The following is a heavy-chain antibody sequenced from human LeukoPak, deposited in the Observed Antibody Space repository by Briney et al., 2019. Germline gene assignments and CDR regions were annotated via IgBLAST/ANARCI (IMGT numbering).Heavy chain of an antibody. CDR2: IYYSGST. D-gene: IGHD1-14*01. CDR3: ARASEDYYYYYMDV. J-gene: IGHJ6*03. V-gene: IGHV4-59*01. Sequence: SETLSPTCTVSGGSISSYYWSWIRQPPGKGLEWIGYIYYSGSTNYNPSLKSRVTISVDTSKNQFSLKLSSVTAADTAVYYCARASEDYYYYYMDVWGKGTTVTISS. CDR1: GGSISSYY.